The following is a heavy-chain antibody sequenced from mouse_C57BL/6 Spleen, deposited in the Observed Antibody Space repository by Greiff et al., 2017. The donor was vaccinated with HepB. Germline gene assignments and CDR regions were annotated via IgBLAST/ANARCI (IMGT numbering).Heavy chain of an antibody. D-gene: IGHD3-1*01. CDR2: IDPETGGT. CDR1: GYTFTDYE. CDR3: TRRAYLTWFAY. V-gene: IGHV1-15*01. J-gene: IGHJ3*01. Sequence: VQLQQPGAELVRPGASVTLSCKASGYTFTDYEMHWVKQTPVHGLEWIGAIDPETGGTAYNEKFKGKAILTADKSSSTAYMELRSLTSEDSAVYYCTRRAYLTWFAYWGQGTLVTVSA.